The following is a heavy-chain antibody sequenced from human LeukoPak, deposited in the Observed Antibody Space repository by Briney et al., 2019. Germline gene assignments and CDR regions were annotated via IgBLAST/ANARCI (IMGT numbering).Heavy chain of an antibody. Sequence: PSETLSLTCAVYGGSFSGYYWSWIRQPPGKGLEWIGEIDYSGSTNYNPSLKSRVTISVDTSKNQFSLKLSSVTAADTAVYYCARLIHSGYVFDYWGQGTLVTVSS. CDR1: GGSFSGYY. D-gene: IGHD5-12*01. CDR2: IDYSGST. J-gene: IGHJ4*02. CDR3: ARLIHSGYVFDY. V-gene: IGHV4-34*01.